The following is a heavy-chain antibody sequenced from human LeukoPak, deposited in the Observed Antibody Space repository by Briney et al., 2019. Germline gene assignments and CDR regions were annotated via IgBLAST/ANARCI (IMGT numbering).Heavy chain of an antibody. J-gene: IGHJ4*02. D-gene: IGHD6-13*01. Sequence: PSETLSLTCAVSGYSISSGYYWGWIRQPPGKGLEWIGSIYHSGSTYYNPSLKSRVTISVDTSKNQFSLKLSSVTAADTAVYYCARDLYSSSWYQTQYFDYWGQGTLVTVSS. CDR2: IYHSGST. V-gene: IGHV4-38-2*02. CDR1: GYSISSGYY. CDR3: ARDLYSSSWYQTQYFDY.